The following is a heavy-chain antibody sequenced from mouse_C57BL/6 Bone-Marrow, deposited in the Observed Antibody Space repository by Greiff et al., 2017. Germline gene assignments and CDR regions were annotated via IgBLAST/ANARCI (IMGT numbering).Heavy chain of an antibody. CDR3: ERGVYYGNFYAMDY. CDR2: INPNNGGT. J-gene: IGHJ4*01. Sequence: VQLQQSGPELVKPGASVKISCKASGYTFTDYNMDWVKQSHGKSLEWIGDINPNNGGTNYNQKFKGKATLTVDKSSSTAYMELRSLTSEDTAVYYCERGVYYGNFYAMDYWGQGTSVTVSS. CDR1: GYTFTDYN. D-gene: IGHD2-1*01. V-gene: IGHV1-18*01.